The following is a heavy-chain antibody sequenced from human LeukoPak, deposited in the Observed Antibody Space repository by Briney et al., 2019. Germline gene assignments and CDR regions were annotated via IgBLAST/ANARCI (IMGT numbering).Heavy chain of an antibody. CDR3: AKVQDYDILTGYYIAGGHFDY. J-gene: IGHJ4*02. Sequence: GGSLRLSCAASGFTFSSYTMNWVRQAPGKGLEWVSSISSSSSYIYQADSTKGRFTISRDNAKNSLYLQRNSLRAEDTAIYYCAKVQDYDILTGYYIAGGHFDYWGQGTLVTVTS. CDR2: ISSSSSYI. CDR1: GFTFSSYT. V-gene: IGHV3-21*04. D-gene: IGHD3-9*01.